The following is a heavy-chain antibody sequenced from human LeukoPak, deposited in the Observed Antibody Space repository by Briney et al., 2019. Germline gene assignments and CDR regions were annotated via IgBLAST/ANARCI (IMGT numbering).Heavy chain of an antibody. V-gene: IGHV4-31*03. D-gene: IGHD6-6*01. CDR2: IYYSGST. CDR3: ARALAARPNVRYYYYYGMDV. J-gene: IGHJ6*02. CDR1: GGSISSGGYY. Sequence: SETLSLTCTVSGGSISSGGYYWSWIRQHPGKGLEWIGYIYYSGSTYYNPSLKSRVTISVDTSKNQFSLKLSSVTAADTAVYYCARALAARPNVRYYYYYGMDVWGQGTTVTVSS.